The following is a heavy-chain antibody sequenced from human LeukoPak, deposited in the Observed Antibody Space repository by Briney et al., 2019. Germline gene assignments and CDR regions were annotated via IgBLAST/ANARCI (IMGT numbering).Heavy chain of an antibody. CDR3: ARAHHYGSGSMGGAFDI. CDR1: GGSISSYY. CDR2: IYTSGST. D-gene: IGHD3-10*01. V-gene: IGHV4-4*07. Sequence: PSETLSLTCTVSGGSISSYYWSWIRRPAGKGLEWIGRIYTSGSTNYNPSLKSRVTISVDTSKNQFSLKLSSVTAADTAVYYCARAHHYGSGSMGGAFDIWGQGTMVTVSS. J-gene: IGHJ3*02.